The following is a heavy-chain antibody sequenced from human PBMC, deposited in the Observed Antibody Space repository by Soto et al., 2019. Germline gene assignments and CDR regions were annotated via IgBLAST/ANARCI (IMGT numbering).Heavy chain of an antibody. D-gene: IGHD4-4*01. CDR2: ISSSGSTI. CDR1: GFTFSDYY. Sequence: SGGSLRLSCAASGFTFSDYYMSWIRQAPGKGLEWVSYISSSGSTIYYADSVKGRFTISRDNAKNSLYLQMNSLRAEDTAVYYCARDIFSATVTTVGVRYYYYMDVWGKGTTVTVSS. CDR3: ARDIFSATVTTVGVRYYYYMDV. V-gene: IGHV3-11*01. J-gene: IGHJ6*03.